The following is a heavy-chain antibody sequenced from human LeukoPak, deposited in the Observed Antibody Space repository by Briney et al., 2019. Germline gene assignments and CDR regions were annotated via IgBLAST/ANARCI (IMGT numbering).Heavy chain of an antibody. CDR3: ARVWVLWFGERDAFDF. V-gene: IGHV1-46*01. Sequence: ASVKVSSKASGYTFTIYGISWVRQAPGQGLEWRGLINPSGGSTNYAQKFQGRVTMTRDTSTSTVYIELRSLRSEDTAVYYCARVWVLWFGERDAFDFWGQGTMVTVSS. D-gene: IGHD3-10*01. CDR2: INPSGGST. J-gene: IGHJ3*01. CDR1: GYTFTIYG.